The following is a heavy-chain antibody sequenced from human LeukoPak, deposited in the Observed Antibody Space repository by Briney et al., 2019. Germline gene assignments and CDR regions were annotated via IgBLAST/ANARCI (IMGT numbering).Heavy chain of an antibody. CDR3: ARHSLDITMVRGVITPPDY. CDR2: IYYSGST. Sequence: SETLSLTCTVSGGSISSSSYYWGWIRQPPGKGLEWIGSIYYSGSTYYNPSLKSRVTISVDTSKNQFSLKLSSVTAADTAVYYCARHSLDITMVRGVITPPDYWGQGTLVTVSS. V-gene: IGHV4-39*01. J-gene: IGHJ4*02. D-gene: IGHD3-10*01. CDR1: GGSISSSSYY.